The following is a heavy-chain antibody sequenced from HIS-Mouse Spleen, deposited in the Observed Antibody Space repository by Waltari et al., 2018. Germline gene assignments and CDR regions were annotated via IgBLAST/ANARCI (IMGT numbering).Heavy chain of an antibody. CDR3: ARGRRYYGSGSYGSFDY. CDR2: IYYSGRT. Sequence: QLQLQESGPGLVKPSETLSLTCTVSGCSISSSSYYWGWIRQPPGKGLGWIGSIYYSGRTYYNPSLKSRVTRSVDTSKNQFSLKLSSVTAADTAVYYCARGRRYYGSGSYGSFDYWGQGTLVTVSS. CDR1: GCSISSSSYY. V-gene: IGHV4-39*07. D-gene: IGHD3-10*01. J-gene: IGHJ4*02.